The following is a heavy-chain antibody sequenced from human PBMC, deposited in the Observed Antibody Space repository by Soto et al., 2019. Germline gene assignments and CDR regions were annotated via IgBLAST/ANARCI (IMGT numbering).Heavy chain of an antibody. CDR2: ISGSGGST. D-gene: IGHD3-22*01. Sequence: GGSLRLSCAASGFTFSSYAMSWVRQAPGKGLEWVSAISGSGGSTYYADSVKGRFTISRDNSKNTLYLQMNSLRAEDTAVCYCAKLGVVIRASYYMDVWGKGTTVTVSS. J-gene: IGHJ6*03. V-gene: IGHV3-23*01. CDR3: AKLGVVIRASYYMDV. CDR1: GFTFSSYA.